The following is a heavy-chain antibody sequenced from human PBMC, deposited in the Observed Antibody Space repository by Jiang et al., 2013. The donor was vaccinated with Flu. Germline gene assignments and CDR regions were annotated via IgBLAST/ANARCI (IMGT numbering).Heavy chain of an antibody. J-gene: IGHJ4*02. Sequence: GAEVKKPGSSVKVSCKASGGTFSSYAISWVRQAPGQGLEWMGGIIPIFGTANYAQKFQGRVTITADESTSTAYMELSSLRSEDTAVYYCARVGGYIVGATIPYYFDYWGQGTLVTVSS. CDR2: IIPIFGTA. CDR3: ARVGGYIVGATIPYYFDY. CDR1: GGTFSSYA. D-gene: IGHD1-26*01. V-gene: IGHV1-69*01.